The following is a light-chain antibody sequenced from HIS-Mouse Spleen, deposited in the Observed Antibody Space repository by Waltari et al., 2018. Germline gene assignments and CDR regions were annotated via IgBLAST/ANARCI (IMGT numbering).Light chain of an antibody. Sequence: QSVLTQPPSASGTPGQRVTISCSGRSSNLGSTSVSWYQQLPGTAPKLLIYRNNQRPSGVPDRFSGSKSGTSASLAISGLRSEDEADYYCAAWDDSLSGWVFGGGTKLTVL. CDR2: RNN. J-gene: IGLJ3*02. CDR3: AAWDDSLSGWV. CDR1: SSNLGSTS. V-gene: IGLV1-47*01.